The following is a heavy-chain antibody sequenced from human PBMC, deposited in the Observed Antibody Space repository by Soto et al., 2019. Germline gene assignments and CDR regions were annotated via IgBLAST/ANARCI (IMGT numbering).Heavy chain of an antibody. Sequence: QVQLVESGGGVVQPGRSLRLSCAASGFTFSSYGMQWVRQAPGKGLEWVAVIWYDGSNKYYADSVKGRITISRDNSKNTLYLQMNSRRAEETAVYYCARPQDGVWGQGTTVTVSS. CDR2: IWYDGSNK. CDR3: ARPQDGV. CDR1: GFTFSSYG. V-gene: IGHV3-33*01. J-gene: IGHJ6*02.